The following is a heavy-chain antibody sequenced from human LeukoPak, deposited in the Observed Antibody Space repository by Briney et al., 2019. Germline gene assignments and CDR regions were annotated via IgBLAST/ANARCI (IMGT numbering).Heavy chain of an antibody. Sequence: PGGSLRLSCAASGFTFSNYWMHWVRQAPGKGLVWVSRINSDGSSTNYSDSVKGRFTISRDNAKNTLYVQMNSLRAEDTAVYYFVRQYGVRLDNWGQGTLVTVSA. CDR2: INSDGSST. V-gene: IGHV3-74*01. J-gene: IGHJ4*02. D-gene: IGHD2/OR15-2a*01. CDR3: VRQYGVRLDN. CDR1: GFTFSNYW.